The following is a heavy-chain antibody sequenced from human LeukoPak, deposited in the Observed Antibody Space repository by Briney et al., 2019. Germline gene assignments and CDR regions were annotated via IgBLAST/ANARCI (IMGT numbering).Heavy chain of an antibody. CDR3: ARGADPYKIAY. V-gene: IGHV4-34*01. CDR2: IHPSGSI. CDR1: GGSFCGYY. J-gene: IGHJ4*02. Sequence: PSGTLSLTCAVYGGSFCGYYWSWIRQSPGKGLEWIGEIHPSGSIHYNPSLESRINISPDTSKNQFSLKLSSVTTADTALYYCARGADPYKIAYWGPGTLVTVSS. D-gene: IGHD3-16*02.